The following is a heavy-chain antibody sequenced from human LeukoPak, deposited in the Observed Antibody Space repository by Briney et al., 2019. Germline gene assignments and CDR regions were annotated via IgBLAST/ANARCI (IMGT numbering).Heavy chain of an antibody. Sequence: PGGSLRLPCAASGFKLSSYYMDWVRQGPGKGLVWVSRLKSDGSSTKYADSVQGRFTISRDDAKNTLYLQMTSVRVEDAAVYYCARTTMETQYFDRWGQGTLVTVSS. V-gene: IGHV3-74*03. D-gene: IGHD1-1*01. CDR2: LKSDGSST. J-gene: IGHJ4*02. CDR3: ARTTMETQYFDR. CDR1: GFKLSSYY.